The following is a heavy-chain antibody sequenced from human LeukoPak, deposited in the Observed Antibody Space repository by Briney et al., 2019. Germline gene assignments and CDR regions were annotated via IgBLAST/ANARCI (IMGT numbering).Heavy chain of an antibody. V-gene: IGHV1-3*01. CDR3: ARSSSGYYGYYFDY. Sequence: ASVKVSCKASGYTFTGYAMHWVRQAPGQRLEWMGWINAGNGNTKYSQKFQGRVTTTRDTSASTAYMELSSLRSEDTAVYYCARSSSGYYGYYFDYWGQGTLVTVSS. CDR2: INAGNGNT. D-gene: IGHD3-22*01. J-gene: IGHJ4*02. CDR1: GYTFTGYA.